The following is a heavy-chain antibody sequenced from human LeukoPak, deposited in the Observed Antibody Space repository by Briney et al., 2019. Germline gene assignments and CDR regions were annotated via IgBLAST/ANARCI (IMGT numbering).Heavy chain of an antibody. Sequence: GESLKISCKASGYTFTTSWIGWVRQMPGKGLEYMGIIYPGDSDTRCSPSFQGQVTISADKSISTAYMQWNSLKASDTAMYYCARLGYCSSGGCFSCGYFQDWGQGTLVTVSS. V-gene: IGHV5-51*01. J-gene: IGHJ1*01. CDR1: GYTFTTSW. CDR3: ARLGYCSSGGCFSCGYFQD. CDR2: IYPGDSDT. D-gene: IGHD2-15*01.